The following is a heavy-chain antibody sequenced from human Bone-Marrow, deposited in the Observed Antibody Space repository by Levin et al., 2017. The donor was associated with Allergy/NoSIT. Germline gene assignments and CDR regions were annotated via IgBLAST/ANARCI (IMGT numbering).Heavy chain of an antibody. V-gene: IGHV3-9*01. CDR3: TKVRGDEDAFHI. CDR2: ISWDSRDI. CDR1: GFSFDDYA. J-gene: IGHJ3*02. D-gene: IGHD3-16*01. Sequence: GGSLRLSCAASGFSFDDYAMHWVRQAPGKGLEWVSGISWDSRDIIYGDSVKGRFTISRDNANNSLFLQMNSLRPEDTALYYCTKVRGDEDAFHIWGQGTMVTVSS.